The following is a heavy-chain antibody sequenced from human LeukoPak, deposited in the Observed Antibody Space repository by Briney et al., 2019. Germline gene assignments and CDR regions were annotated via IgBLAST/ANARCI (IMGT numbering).Heavy chain of an antibody. CDR1: GFTFSSYW. V-gene: IGHV4-34*01. CDR2: INHSGST. D-gene: IGHD6-13*01. J-gene: IGHJ5*02. Sequence: TGGSLRLSCAASGFTFSSYWMSWIRQPPGKGLEWIGEINHSGSTNYNPSLKSRVTISVDTSKNQFSLKLSSVTAADTAVYYCARRKARQLVPGHWFDPWGQGTLVTVSS. CDR3: ARRKARQLVPGHWFDP.